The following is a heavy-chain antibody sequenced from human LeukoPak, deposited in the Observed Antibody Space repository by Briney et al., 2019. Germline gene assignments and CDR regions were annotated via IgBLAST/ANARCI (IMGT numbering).Heavy chain of an antibody. CDR3: AKAPLYGSEFDY. CDR2: MNPNSGNT. D-gene: IGHD3-10*01. V-gene: IGHV1-8*01. J-gene: IGHJ4*02. Sequence: ASVKVSCKASGYTFTSYDINWVRQATGQGLEWMGWMNPNSGNTGYAQKFQGRVTMTRNTSISTAYMELSSLRSEDTAVYYCAKAPLYGSEFDYWGQGTLVTVSS. CDR1: GYTFTSYD.